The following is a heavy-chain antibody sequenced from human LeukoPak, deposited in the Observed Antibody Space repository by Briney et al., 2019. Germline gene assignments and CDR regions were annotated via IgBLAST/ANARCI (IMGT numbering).Heavy chain of an antibody. D-gene: IGHD1-26*01. Sequence: SQTLSLTCAISGDSVSSNSAAWNWIRQSPSRGLEWLGRTYYRSKWSNDYAVSVKSRITINPDTSKNQFSLQLNSVTPEDTAIYYCGRDSLDLVGPPLEDMDVWGQGTTVTVSS. CDR2: TYYRSKWSN. V-gene: IGHV6-1*01. J-gene: IGHJ6*02. CDR3: GRDSLDLVGPPLEDMDV. CDR1: GDSVSSNSAA.